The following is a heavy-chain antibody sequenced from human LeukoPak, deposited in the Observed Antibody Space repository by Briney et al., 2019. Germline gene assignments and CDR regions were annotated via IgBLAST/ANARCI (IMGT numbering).Heavy chain of an antibody. J-gene: IGHJ6*03. CDR2: ISAYNGNT. D-gene: IGHD6-13*01. CDR3: ARLIVAAGPYYYYYMDV. V-gene: IGHV1-18*01. Sequence: ASVKVSCKASGYTFTSYGISWVRQAPGQGLEWMGWISAYNGNTNYAQKLQGRVTMTRDTSTSTVYMELSSLRSEDTAVYYCARLIVAAGPYYYYYMDVWGKGTTVTVSS. CDR1: GYTFTSYG.